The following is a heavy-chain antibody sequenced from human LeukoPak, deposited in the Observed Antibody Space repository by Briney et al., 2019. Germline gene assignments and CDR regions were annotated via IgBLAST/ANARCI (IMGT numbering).Heavy chain of an antibody. Sequence: PSETLSLTCTVSGYSISSGYYWGWIRQSAGKGLEWIGRFYTSGSTNYNPSLKSRVTMLVDRSKNQFSLKLSSVTAADTAVYYCARAGGDLESHFDYWGQGTLVTVSS. J-gene: IGHJ4*02. CDR2: FYTSGST. CDR1: GYSISSGYY. CDR3: ARAGGDLESHFDY. V-gene: IGHV4-4*07. D-gene: IGHD2-21*01.